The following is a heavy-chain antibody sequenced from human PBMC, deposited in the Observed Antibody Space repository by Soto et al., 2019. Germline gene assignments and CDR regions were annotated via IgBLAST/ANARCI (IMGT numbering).Heavy chain of an antibody. D-gene: IGHD2-15*01. CDR2: IYYAGNA. CDR3: ARVPYYGSGGDGPYFFDY. V-gene: IGHV4-39*01. CDR1: GDSISKSLYY. J-gene: IGHJ4*02. Sequence: SETLSLTCTVSGDSISKSLYYWAWVRQTPGKGLEWIASIYYAGNAYYNPSLQSRVTISLDASKNQFSLELQSVTAADSAVYYCARVPYYGSGGDGPYFFDYWGQGTLVTASS.